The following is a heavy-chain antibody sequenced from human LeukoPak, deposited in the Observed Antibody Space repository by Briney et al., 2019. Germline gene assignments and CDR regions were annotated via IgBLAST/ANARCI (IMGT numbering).Heavy chain of an antibody. J-gene: IGHJ4*02. V-gene: IGHV3-23*01. CDR1: GFTFSSYA. CDR2: ISGSGGST. D-gene: IGHD6-19*01. CDR3: AKNGLQDSSGWYCGY. Sequence: GGSLRLSCATSGFTFSSYAMSWVRQAPGKGLKWVSAISGSGGSTCYADSVKGRFTISRDNSKNTLYLQMNILRAEDTAVYYCAKNGLQDSSGWYCGYWGQGTLVTVSS.